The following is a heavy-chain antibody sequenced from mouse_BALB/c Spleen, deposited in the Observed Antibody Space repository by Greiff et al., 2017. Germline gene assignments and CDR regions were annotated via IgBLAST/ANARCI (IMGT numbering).Heavy chain of an antibody. Sequence: EVKLVESGGGLVQPGGSLKLSCAASGFTFSSYGMSWVRQTPDKRLELVATINSNGGSTYYPDSVKGRFTISRDNAKNTLYLQMSSLKSEDTAMYYCARCLLPYFDYWGQGTTLTVSS. D-gene: IGHD1-1*01. CDR1: GFTFSSYG. CDR3: ARCLLPYFDY. V-gene: IGHV5-6-3*01. J-gene: IGHJ2*01. CDR2: INSNGGST.